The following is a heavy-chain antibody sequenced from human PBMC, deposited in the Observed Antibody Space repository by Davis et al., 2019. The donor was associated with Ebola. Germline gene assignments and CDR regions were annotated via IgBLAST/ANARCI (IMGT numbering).Heavy chain of an antibody. V-gene: IGHV3-33*01. J-gene: IGHJ4*02. Sequence: GESLKISCAASGFTFSSYGMHWVRQAPGKGLEWVAVIWYDGSNKYYADSVKGRFTISRDNSKNTLYLQMNSLRAEDTAVDYCARVGLRRHGGLFDYWGQGTLVTVSS. D-gene: IGHD3-16*01. CDR2: IWYDGSNK. CDR1: GFTFSSYG. CDR3: ARVGLRRHGGLFDY.